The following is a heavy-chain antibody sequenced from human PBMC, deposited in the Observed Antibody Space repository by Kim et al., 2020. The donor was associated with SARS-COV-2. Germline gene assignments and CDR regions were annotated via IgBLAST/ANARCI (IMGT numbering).Heavy chain of an antibody. Sequence: GGSLRLSCTASGFTFGEYAMSWFRQAPGKGLEWLGSIRQKAYGGSTEYAASVEVRFTISRDDSKNIAYLQMNGLKTEDSGVYYCTKDPGPFCSRGSCNYHYGMDVWGQGTTVTVSS. D-gene: IGHD2-15*01. J-gene: IGHJ6*02. CDR2: IRQKAYGGST. V-gene: IGHV3-49*03. CDR1: GFTFGEYA. CDR3: TKDPGPFCSRGSCNYHYGMDV.